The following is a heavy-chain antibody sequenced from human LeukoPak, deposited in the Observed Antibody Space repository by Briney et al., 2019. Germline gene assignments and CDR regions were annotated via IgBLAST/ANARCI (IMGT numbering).Heavy chain of an antibody. CDR3: AGPYYGSGNYPLRY. V-gene: IGHV3-7*01. CDR2: IKQDGSEK. Sequence: GRSLRLSCAASGFTFSSYWMSWVRQAPGKGLEWVANIKQDGSEKYYVDSVKGRFTISRDNAKNSLYLQMNSLRAEDTAVYYCAGPYYGSGNYPLRYWGQGTLVTVSS. J-gene: IGHJ4*02. D-gene: IGHD3-10*01. CDR1: GFTFSSYW.